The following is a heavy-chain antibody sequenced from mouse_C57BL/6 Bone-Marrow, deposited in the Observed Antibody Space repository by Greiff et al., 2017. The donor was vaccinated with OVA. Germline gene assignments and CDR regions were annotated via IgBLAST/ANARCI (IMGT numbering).Heavy chain of an antibody. J-gene: IGHJ2*01. V-gene: IGHV3-6*01. CDR2: ISYDGSN. CDR1: GYSITSGYY. D-gene: IGHD1-1*01. CDR3: ARSHYYGSSLDY. Sequence: EVQLQESGPGLVKPSQSLSLTCSVTGYSITSGYYWNWIRQFPGNKLEWMGYISYDGSNNYNPSLKNRISITRDTSKNQFFLKLNSVTTEDTATYYCARSHYYGSSLDYWGQGTTLTVSS.